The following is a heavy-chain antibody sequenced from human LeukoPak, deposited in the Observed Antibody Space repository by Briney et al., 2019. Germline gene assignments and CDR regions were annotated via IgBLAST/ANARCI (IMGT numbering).Heavy chain of an antibody. CDR3: AKAVYYDSSGYYEFDY. CDR2: ISGSGGST. CDR1: GFTFSSYA. Sequence: GGSLRLSCAASGFTFSSYAMSWVRQAPGKGLEWVSAISGSGGSTYYADSVKGRFTISRDNSKNTLYLQMNSLRAEDTAVYYCAKAVYYDSSGYYEFDYWGQGTLVTVSS. D-gene: IGHD3-22*01. J-gene: IGHJ4*02. V-gene: IGHV3-23*01.